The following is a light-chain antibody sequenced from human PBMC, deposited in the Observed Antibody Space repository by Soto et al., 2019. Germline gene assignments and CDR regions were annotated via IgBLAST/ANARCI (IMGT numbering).Light chain of an antibody. Sequence: QSALTQPASVSGSPGQSITISYTGTSSDIGGYNYVSWYQQHSGKAPKLMIYEVSNRPSGVSNRFSGSKSGNTASLTISGLQAEDEADYYCRSYTSSSTLVFGGGTKVTVL. CDR3: RSYTSSSTLV. V-gene: IGLV2-14*01. CDR2: EVS. CDR1: SSDIGGYNY. J-gene: IGLJ3*02.